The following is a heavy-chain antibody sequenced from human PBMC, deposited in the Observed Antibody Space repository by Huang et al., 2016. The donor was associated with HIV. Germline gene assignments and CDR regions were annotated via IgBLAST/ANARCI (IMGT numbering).Heavy chain of an antibody. CDR2: IYWDNEE. D-gene: IGHD6-13*01. CDR3: VHRLRYGKWYVDY. J-gene: IGHJ4*02. CDR1: GFSLTSSGVA. Sequence: QITLKESGPTLVKPTQTLTLTCTFPGFSLTSSGVAVGWIRQPPGKALEWLALIYWDNEERFSPSLKTRLTITKDTPKNEVVLTMTNMDPVDTATYYCVHRLRYGKWYVDYWGQGVLVTVSS. V-gene: IGHV2-5*02.